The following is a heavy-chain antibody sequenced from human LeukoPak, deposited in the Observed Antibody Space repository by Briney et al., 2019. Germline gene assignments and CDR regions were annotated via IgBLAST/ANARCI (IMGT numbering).Heavy chain of an antibody. J-gene: IGHJ4*02. D-gene: IGHD3-10*01. CDR2: TYRSGST. Sequence: SETLSLTCTVSGDSISRSSYYWGWIRQPPGKGLEWIGTTYRSGSTYYNPSLKSRVTISVDTSKNQFSLKMSSVTAADTAVYYCARHRGIDYWGQGTLVTVSS. V-gene: IGHV4-39*01. CDR3: ARHRGIDY. CDR1: GDSISRSSYY.